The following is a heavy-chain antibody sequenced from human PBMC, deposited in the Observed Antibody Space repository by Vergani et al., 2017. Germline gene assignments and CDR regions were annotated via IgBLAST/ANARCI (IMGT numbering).Heavy chain of an antibody. J-gene: IGHJ3*01. V-gene: IGHV5-51*01. CDR3: ASGGDSGENGEALDL. CDR1: GYIFSNFW. Sequence: QLVQSGSETKKPGESLKISCQAFGYIFSNFWIGSVRQRPGRSLEGMVIIYPGVSELKSNPTFRGQVIFSVDTSDTTAYLKWRTLQASDTATYFCASGGDSGENGEALDLWGQGTMVTVSS. CDR2: IYPGVSEL. D-gene: IGHD3-16*01.